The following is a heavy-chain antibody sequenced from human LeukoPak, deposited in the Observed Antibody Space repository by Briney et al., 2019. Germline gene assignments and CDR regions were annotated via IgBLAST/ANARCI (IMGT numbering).Heavy chain of an antibody. D-gene: IGHD5-18*01. V-gene: IGHV4-61*02. CDR2: IYTSGST. CDR1: GFSLSTSGMC. J-gene: IGHJ4*02. Sequence: SGPTLVNPTQTLTLTCTFSGFSLSTSGMCVSWIRQPPGKALEWLGRIYTSGSTNYNPSLKSRVTMSVDTSKNQFSLKLSSVTAADTAVYYCARAAIQLWTMFDYWGQGTLVTVSS. CDR3: ARAAIQLWTMFDY.